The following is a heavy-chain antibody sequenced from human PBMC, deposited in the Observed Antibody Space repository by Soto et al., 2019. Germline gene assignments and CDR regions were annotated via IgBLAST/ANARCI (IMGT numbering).Heavy chain of an antibody. Sequence: QLQLQESGPGLVKPSETLSLTCTVSGVSISRSNHHWGWIRQPPGKGLEWIGSIYYSGSTYYNPSLKSRVTISGDASKNQYSLKLSSVTAADTAVYYCARRRTVDSSCDPWCKGNLVTV. CDR2: IYYSGST. D-gene: IGHD6-19*01. CDR3: ARRRTVDSSCDP. V-gene: IGHV4-39*01. CDR1: GVSISRSNHH. J-gene: IGHJ5*02.